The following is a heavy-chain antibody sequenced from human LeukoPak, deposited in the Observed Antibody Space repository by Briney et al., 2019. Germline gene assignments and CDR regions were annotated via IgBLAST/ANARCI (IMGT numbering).Heavy chain of an antibody. D-gene: IGHD6-13*01. Sequence: GGSLRLSCSVSGFDFSVFGMNWVRQAPGKGLEWVSSISSSSTHIYYADSVKGRFTISRDNAKNSLYLQMNSLRAEDTAVYYCARAGYSSSSSFDYWGQGTLVTVSS. J-gene: IGHJ4*02. CDR3: ARAGYSSSSSFDY. V-gene: IGHV3-21*01. CDR2: ISSSSTHI. CDR1: GFDFSVFG.